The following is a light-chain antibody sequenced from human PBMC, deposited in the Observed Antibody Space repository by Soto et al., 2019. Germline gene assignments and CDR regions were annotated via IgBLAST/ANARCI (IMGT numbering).Light chain of an antibody. CDR1: QSVRSN. CDR2: GAS. Sequence: EIVMTQSPATLSVSPGERATLSCRASQSVRSNLAWYQQKPGQAPRLLIYGASTRATGIPARFSGSGSGTEFTLTISSLQSEDFAVYYCQQYNNWPPFTLGGGTKVDIK. J-gene: IGKJ4*01. V-gene: IGKV3-15*01. CDR3: QQYNNWPPFT.